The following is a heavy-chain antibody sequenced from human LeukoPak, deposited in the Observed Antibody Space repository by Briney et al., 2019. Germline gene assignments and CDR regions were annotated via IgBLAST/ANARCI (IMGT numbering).Heavy chain of an antibody. V-gene: IGHV3-33*01. D-gene: IGHD3-22*01. CDR2: IWFDRTHE. Sequence: GRSLRLSCAASGFTFSSYGMHWVRQAHGEGLEWVAVIWFDRTHEYYADSVKGRFTISRDNSKKTLFLQMNRLRAEDTAMYYCARAPSLFYYDDSGYYNGYFDLWGRGTLVTVSS. CDR3: ARAPSLFYYDDSGYYNGYFDL. J-gene: IGHJ2*01. CDR1: GFTFSSYG.